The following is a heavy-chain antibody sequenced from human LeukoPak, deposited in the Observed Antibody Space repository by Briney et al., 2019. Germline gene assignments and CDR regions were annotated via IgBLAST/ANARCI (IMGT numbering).Heavy chain of an antibody. CDR2: ISSSGSTI. V-gene: IGHV3-48*03. CDR1: GFTLSSYE. J-gene: IGHJ4*02. CDR3: ARRLYGGDY. D-gene: IGHD4-17*01. Sequence: GGSLRLSCAASGFTLSSYEMNWVRQAPGKGLEWVSYISSSGSTIYYADSVKGRFTISRDNAKDSLYLQMNSLRAEDTAVYYCARRLYGGDYWGQGTLVTVSS.